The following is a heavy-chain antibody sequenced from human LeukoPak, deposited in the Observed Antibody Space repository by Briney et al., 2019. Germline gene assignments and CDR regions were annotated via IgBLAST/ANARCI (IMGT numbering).Heavy chain of an antibody. D-gene: IGHD4-17*01. J-gene: IGHJ6*02. CDR2: IYYSGST. V-gene: IGHV4-59*01. CDR3: ARCWVTTAPYGMDV. Sequence: SETLSLTCTVSGGSISSYYWSWIRQPPVKGLEWIGYIYYSGSTNYNPSLKSRVTISVDTSKNQFSLKVSSVTAADTAVYYCARCWVTTAPYGMDVWAKGPRSPSP. CDR1: GGSISSYY.